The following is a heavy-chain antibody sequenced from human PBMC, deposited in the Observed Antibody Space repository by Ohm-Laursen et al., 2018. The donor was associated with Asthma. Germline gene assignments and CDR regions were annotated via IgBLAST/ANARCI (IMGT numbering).Heavy chain of an antibody. CDR3: LRSRTRGAFDY. J-gene: IGHJ4*02. CDR2: LFYSGNT. D-gene: IGHD1-1*01. Sequence: SDALSLTCTVSGGSFSTSSRSYWGWIRQPPGKGLEWIGCLFYSGNTHDNPSLRSRVTISVDTSKNQFSLKVSSVTAADTAVYYCLRSRTRGAFDYWGQGRLVTVSS. V-gene: IGHV4-39*01. CDR1: GGSFSTSSRSY.